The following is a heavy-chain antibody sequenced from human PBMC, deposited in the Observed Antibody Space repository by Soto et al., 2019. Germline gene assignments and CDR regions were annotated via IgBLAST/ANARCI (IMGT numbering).Heavy chain of an antibody. CDR2: ISSSSSYI. Sequence: GGSLRLSCAASGFTFSSYSMNWVRQAPGKGLEWVSSISSSSSYIYYADSVKGRFTISRDNAKNSLYLQMNSLRAEDTAVYYCARTPASYYDCRSGYYTGLPYYMDVWGKGNTVTVSS. J-gene: IGHJ6*03. D-gene: IGHD3-3*01. CDR1: GFTFSSYS. V-gene: IGHV3-21*01. CDR3: ARTPASYYDCRSGYYTGLPYYMDV.